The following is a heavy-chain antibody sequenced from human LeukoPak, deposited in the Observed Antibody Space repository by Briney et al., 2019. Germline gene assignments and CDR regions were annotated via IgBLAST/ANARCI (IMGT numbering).Heavy chain of an antibody. D-gene: IGHD2-2*01. CDR1: GFTFSSYA. Sequence: PGGSLRLSCSASGFTFSSYAMHWVRQAPGKGLEYVSAISSNGGSTYYADSVKGRFTISRDNSKNTLYLQMSSLRAEDTAVYYCERPEENQLLLFDYWGQGTLVTVSS. V-gene: IGHV3-64D*06. J-gene: IGHJ4*02. CDR2: ISSNGGST. CDR3: ERPEENQLLLFDY.